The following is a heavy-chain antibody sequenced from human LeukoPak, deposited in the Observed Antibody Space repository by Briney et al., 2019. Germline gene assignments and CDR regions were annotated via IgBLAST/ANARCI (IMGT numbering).Heavy chain of an antibody. CDR1: GYTFTSYY. CDR3: ARTVKYVVVVTVPYFDY. J-gene: IGHJ4*02. CDR2: INPSGGST. D-gene: IGHD2-15*01. Sequence: ASVKVSCKASGYTFTSYYMHWVRQAPGQGLEWMGIINPSGGSTSYARKFQGRVTMTRDTSTSTVYMELSSLRSEDTAVYYCARTVKYVVVVTVPYFDYWGQGTLVTVSS. V-gene: IGHV1-46*01.